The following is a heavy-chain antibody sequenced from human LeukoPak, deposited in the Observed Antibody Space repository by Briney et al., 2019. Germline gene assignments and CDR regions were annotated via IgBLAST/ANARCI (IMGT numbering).Heavy chain of an antibody. CDR2: INRGSSTI. CDR1: GFTFSSDG. Sequence: PGGSLRLSCVVSGFTFSSDGMNWVRQAPGKGLEWVSYINRGSSTIYYADSVKGRFTISRDNAKNSLYLQMNSLRAEDTAVYYCARDGGSGSDDAFDIWGQGTLVTVSS. V-gene: IGHV3-48*04. D-gene: IGHD3-22*01. J-gene: IGHJ3*02. CDR3: ARDGGSGSDDAFDI.